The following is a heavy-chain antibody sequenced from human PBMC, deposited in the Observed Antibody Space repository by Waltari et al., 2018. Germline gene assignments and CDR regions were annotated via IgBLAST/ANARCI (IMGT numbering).Heavy chain of an antibody. V-gene: IGHV4-34*01. CDR3: ARVPPTGNWNYVRWFDP. D-gene: IGHD1-7*01. CDR1: GGSFSGYY. J-gene: IGHJ5*02. Sequence: QVQLQQWGAGLLKPSETLSLTYAVYGGSFSGYYWRWIRQPPGTGLAWIGDITHSGSTNYNRTLKSRVTISVDTSKNQFSLKLSSVTAADTAVYYCARVPPTGNWNYVRWFDPWGQGTLVTVSS. CDR2: ITHSGST.